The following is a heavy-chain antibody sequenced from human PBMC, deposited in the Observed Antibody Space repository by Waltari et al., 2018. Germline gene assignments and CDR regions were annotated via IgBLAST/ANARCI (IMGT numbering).Heavy chain of an antibody. V-gene: IGHV3-7*01. CDR3: ARVRDRAARPKYWYFDL. Sequence: EVQLVESGGGLVQPGGSLRLSCAASGFTFSSYWMSWVRQAPGKGLEWVANIKQDGSEKYYVDSVKGRFTIPRDNAKNSLYLQMNSLRAEDTAVYYCARVRDRAARPKYWYFDLWGRGTLVTVSS. D-gene: IGHD6-6*01. CDR2: IKQDGSEK. CDR1: GFTFSSYW. J-gene: IGHJ2*01.